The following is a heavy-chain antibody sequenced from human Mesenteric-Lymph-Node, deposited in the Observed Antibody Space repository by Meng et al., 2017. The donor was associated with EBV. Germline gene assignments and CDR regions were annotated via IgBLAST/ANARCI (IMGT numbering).Heavy chain of an antibody. Sequence: VHLVQYGLWFKKAGAAVRVSCKASGYTFTDYAMNWVRQAPGQGLEWMGWIDTNTGSPTYAQGFTGRFVFSLDTSVSTAYLQITSLKADDSAVYYCARDWSSVIMNKGNYWGQGTLVTVSS. CDR2: IDTNTGSP. D-gene: IGHD3-16*01. CDR1: GYTFTDYA. V-gene: IGHV7-4-1*02. J-gene: IGHJ4*02. CDR3: ARDWSSVIMNKGNY.